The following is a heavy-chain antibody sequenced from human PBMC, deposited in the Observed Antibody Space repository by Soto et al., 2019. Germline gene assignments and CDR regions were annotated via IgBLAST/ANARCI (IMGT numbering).Heavy chain of an antibody. J-gene: IGHJ6*02. V-gene: IGHV1-18*01. CDR2: VSAYNGNT. Sequence: QVQLVQSGPELKKPGASVKVSCKASGYTFTSYGIGWVRRAPGQGREWMGWVSAYNGNTNYAQKLQGRVTMTTDTSTSTAYMELRSLRSDDTAVYYCARGSGSSAVYYYYNGMDVWGQGTTVTVSS. CDR3: ARGSGSSAVYYYYNGMDV. D-gene: IGHD6-6*01. CDR1: GYTFTSYG.